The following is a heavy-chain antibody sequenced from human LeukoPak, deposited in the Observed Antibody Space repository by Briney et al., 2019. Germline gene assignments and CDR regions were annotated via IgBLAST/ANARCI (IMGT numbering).Heavy chain of an antibody. J-gene: IGHJ4*02. CDR1: GGSFSGYY. D-gene: IGHD6-19*01. Sequence: SETLSLTCAVYGGSFSGYYWSWIRQPPGKGLEWIGEINHSGSTNYNPSLKSRVTISVDTSKNQFSLKLSSVTAADTAVYYCARGLYPTVADKPYFDYWGQGTLVTVSS. CDR3: ARGLYPTVADKPYFDY. V-gene: IGHV4-34*01. CDR2: INHSGST.